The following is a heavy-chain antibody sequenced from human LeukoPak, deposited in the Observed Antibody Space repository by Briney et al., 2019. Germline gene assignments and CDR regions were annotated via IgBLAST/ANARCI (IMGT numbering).Heavy chain of an antibody. CDR3: ARDIGWYFDL. V-gene: IGHV4-59*01. CDR2: IYYSGST. D-gene: IGHD1-26*01. Sequence: SETLSLTCTVSAGSISSYYWIWIPPPPGQGLEWIGYIYYSGSTNYNPSLKSRVTISVDTSKNQFSLKLSSVTAADTAVYYCARDIGWYFDLWGRGTLVTVSS. CDR1: AGSISSYY. J-gene: IGHJ2*01.